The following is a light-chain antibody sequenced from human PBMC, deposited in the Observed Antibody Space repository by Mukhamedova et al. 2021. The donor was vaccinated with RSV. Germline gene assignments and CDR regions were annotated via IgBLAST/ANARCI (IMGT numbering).Light chain of an antibody. CDR2: GAS. J-gene: IGKJ4*01. CDR3: HLYDTSPQVT. V-gene: IGKV3-20*01. CDR1: QGIGDF. Sequence: ASQGIGDFLAWYQQKPGQAPRLLIYGASNSATGIPDRFSGSGSGTDFTLTISRLEPEDSAVYFCHLYDTSPQVTFGGGTKVEI.